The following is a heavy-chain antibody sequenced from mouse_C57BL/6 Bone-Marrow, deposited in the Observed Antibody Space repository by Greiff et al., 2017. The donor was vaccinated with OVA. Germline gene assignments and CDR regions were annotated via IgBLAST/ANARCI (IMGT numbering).Heavy chain of an antibody. Sequence: VKLMESGAELARPGASVKLSCKASGYTFTSYGISWVKQRTGQGLEWIGEIYPRSGNTYYNEKFQGKATLTAAQSSSTAYIELRSLTSEDSAVYFCARERTTGGSSYGYAMDYWGQGTSVTVSS. CDR3: ARERTTGGSSYGYAMDY. V-gene: IGHV1-81*01. CDR1: GYTFTSYG. D-gene: IGHD1-1*01. CDR2: IYPRSGNT. J-gene: IGHJ4*01.